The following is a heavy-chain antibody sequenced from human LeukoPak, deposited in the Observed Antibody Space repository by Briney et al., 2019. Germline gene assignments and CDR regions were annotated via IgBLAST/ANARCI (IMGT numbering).Heavy chain of an antibody. V-gene: IGHV3-23*01. D-gene: IGHD2-21*01. Sequence: GGSLRLSCAASGFTFNNYAMNWVRQAPGKGLEWVSVISGSGGSIVYADSVKGRFTISRDNSKNTLYLQMNSLRAEDTGVYHCAKGHGEYCGAGCYSRVLDFWGQGTLVTVSS. J-gene: IGHJ4*02. CDR1: GFTFNNYA. CDR3: AKGHGEYCGAGCYSRVLDF. CDR2: ISGSGGSI.